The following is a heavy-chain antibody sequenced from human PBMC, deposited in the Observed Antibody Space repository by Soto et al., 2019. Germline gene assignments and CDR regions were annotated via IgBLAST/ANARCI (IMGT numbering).Heavy chain of an antibody. CDR2: IYHSGST. D-gene: IGHD4-4*01. V-gene: IGHV4-30-2*01. CDR3: ARGMTTVPTLDY. CDR1: GGSISSGGYS. Sequence: QLQLQESGSGLVKPSQTLSLTCAVSGGSISSGGYSWSWIRQPPGKGLEWIGYIYHSGSTYYNPSLKSRVXXXVXXSKNQFSLKLSSVTAADTAVYYCARGMTTVPTLDYWGQGTLVTVSS. J-gene: IGHJ4*02.